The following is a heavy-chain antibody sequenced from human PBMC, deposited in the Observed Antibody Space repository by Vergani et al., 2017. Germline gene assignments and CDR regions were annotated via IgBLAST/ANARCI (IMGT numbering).Heavy chain of an antibody. J-gene: IGHJ3*02. D-gene: IGHD1-1*01. CDR1: NYTFRSFG. V-gene: IGHV1-69*13. Sequence: QLVQSGAEVKKPGASLKVSCKSSNYTFRSFGISWVRQGPGQGLEWMGGIIPIFGTANYAQKFQGRVTITADESTSTAYMELSSLRSEDTAGYYCARGGTTGTTIDDAFDIWGQGTMVTVSS. CDR3: ARGGTTGTTIDDAFDI. CDR2: IIPIFGTA.